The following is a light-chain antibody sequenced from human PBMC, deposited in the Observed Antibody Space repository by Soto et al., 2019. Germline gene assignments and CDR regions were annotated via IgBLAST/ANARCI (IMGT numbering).Light chain of an antibody. CDR3: QQIYSAPLT. Sequence: DIQMTQSPSSLSASVGDRVTITCWASQSITTYLNWYRQKPGKAPKLLIYAASSLQSGVPSRSSGSGSETEFTLSISSLQPEDFATYFCQQIYSAPLTFGGGTKVEIK. J-gene: IGKJ4*01. V-gene: IGKV1-39*01. CDR2: AAS. CDR1: QSITTY.